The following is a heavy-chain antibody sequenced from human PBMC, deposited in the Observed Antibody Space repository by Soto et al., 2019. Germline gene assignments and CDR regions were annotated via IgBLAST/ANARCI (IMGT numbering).Heavy chain of an antibody. Sequence: EVQLVEPGGGLVKPGGSLRLSCAASGFTFSTYSMNWVRQAPGKGLEWVSSISSSSSYTYYADSVKGRFTISRDNAKNSLYLQMNSLRAEDTAVYYCARGTYYYDSSRYYGYWGQGTLVTVSS. D-gene: IGHD3-22*01. CDR3: ARGTYYYDSSRYYGY. J-gene: IGHJ4*02. CDR1: GFTFSTYS. CDR2: ISSSSSYT. V-gene: IGHV3-21*01.